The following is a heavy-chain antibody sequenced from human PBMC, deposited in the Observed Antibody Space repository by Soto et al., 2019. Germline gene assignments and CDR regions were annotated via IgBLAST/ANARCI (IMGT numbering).Heavy chain of an antibody. Sequence: PSETLSLTCTVSGGSISSYYWSWIRQLPGKGLEWIGYIYYSGSTYYNPFLKSRVTISVDTSTNQFSLKLSSVTAADTAVYYCARGGFGELFGLVSYFYGMDVWGQGTTVTVSS. V-gene: IGHV4-59*01. CDR3: ARGGFGELFGLVSYFYGMDV. D-gene: IGHD3-10*01. CDR1: GGSISSYY. J-gene: IGHJ6*02. CDR2: IYYSGST.